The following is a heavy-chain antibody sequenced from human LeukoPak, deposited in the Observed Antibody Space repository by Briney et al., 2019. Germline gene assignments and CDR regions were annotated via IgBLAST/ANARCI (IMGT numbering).Heavy chain of an antibody. J-gene: IGHJ4*02. CDR2: ISGDADAT. D-gene: IGHD6-19*01. V-gene: IGHV3-43*02. CDR3: AKRGSAWYYFDS. Sequence: QPGGSLRLSCAASGFTFHDYAIHWVRQAPGRGLEWVSLISGDADATYYADSVEGRFTVARDNTKNSIYLQVNSLRTEDSALYFCAKRGSAWYYFDSWGQGTLVTVSS. CDR1: GFTFHDYA.